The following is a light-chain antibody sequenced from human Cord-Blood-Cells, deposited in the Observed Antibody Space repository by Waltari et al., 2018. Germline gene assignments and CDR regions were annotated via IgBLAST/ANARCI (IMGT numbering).Light chain of an antibody. CDR3: QQYYSTPLT. V-gene: IGKV4-1*01. CDR1: QSVLYSSNNKNY. CDR2: WAA. J-gene: IGKJ4*01. Sequence: DIVMTQSPDSLAVSLGERATINCKSSQSVLYSSNNKNYLAWYQQKPGQPPKLLIYWAATRESGVPDLFSGSGCGTDFTLTISSLQAEDVAVYYCQQYYSTPLTFGGGTKVEIK.